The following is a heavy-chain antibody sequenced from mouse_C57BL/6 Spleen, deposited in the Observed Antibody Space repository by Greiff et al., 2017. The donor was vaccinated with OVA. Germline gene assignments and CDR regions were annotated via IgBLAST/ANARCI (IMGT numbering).Heavy chain of an antibody. CDR1: GYTFTEYT. V-gene: IGHV1-62-2*01. CDR2: FYPGSGSI. Sequence: QVQLQQSGAELVKPGASVKLSCKASGYTFTEYTIHWVKQRSGQGLEWIGWFYPGSGSIKYNEKFKDKATLTADKSSSTVSMELSRLTSEASAVYLCARHEEDYSSSQWYFDVWGTGTTVTVSS. J-gene: IGHJ1*03. CDR3: ARHEEDYSSSQWYFDV. D-gene: IGHD1-1*01.